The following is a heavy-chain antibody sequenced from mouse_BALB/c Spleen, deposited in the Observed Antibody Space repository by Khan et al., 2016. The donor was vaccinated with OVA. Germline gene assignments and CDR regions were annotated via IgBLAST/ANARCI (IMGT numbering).Heavy chain of an antibody. D-gene: IGHD2-3*01. J-gene: IGHJ2*01. CDR2: ISTYSGST. V-gene: IGHV1S137*01. Sequence: QVQLQQSGPELVRPGVSVKISCKGSGYTFTDYAMYWVKQSHAKSLEWIGLISTYSGSTNYNQKFKGKVTMTVDKSSSEAYMELASLTSEDSAIYYCARPAYDGYYDYWGQGTALTVSS. CDR3: ARPAYDGYYDY. CDR1: GYTFTDYA.